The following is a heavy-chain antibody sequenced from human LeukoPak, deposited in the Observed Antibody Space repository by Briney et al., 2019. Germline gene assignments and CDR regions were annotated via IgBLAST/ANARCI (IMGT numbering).Heavy chain of an antibody. V-gene: IGHV3-23*01. J-gene: IGHJ4*02. CDR1: GFTFSSYA. CDR3: AKTPGYSSGCPAD. D-gene: IGHD6-19*01. Sequence: PGGSLRLSCAASGFTFSSYAMSWVRQAPGKGLEWVSAISDSGGSTYYADSVKGRFTISRDNSKNTLYLQMNSLRAEDTAVYYCAKTPGYSSGCPADWGQGTLVTVSS. CDR2: ISDSGGST.